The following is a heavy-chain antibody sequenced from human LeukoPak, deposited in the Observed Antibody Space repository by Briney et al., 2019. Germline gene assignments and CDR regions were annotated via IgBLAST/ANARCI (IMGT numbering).Heavy chain of an antibody. D-gene: IGHD5-18*01. CDR3: AEVDTAMQSGPYHFDY. CDR2: ISGSGGST. Sequence: PGGSLRLSCAASGFTFSSYAMSWVRQAPGKGLEWVSAISGSGGSTYYADSVKGRFTISRDNSKNTLDLQMNSLRAEDTAVYYCAEVDTAMQSGPYHFDYWGQGTLVTVSS. V-gene: IGHV3-23*01. CDR1: GFTFSSYA. J-gene: IGHJ4*02.